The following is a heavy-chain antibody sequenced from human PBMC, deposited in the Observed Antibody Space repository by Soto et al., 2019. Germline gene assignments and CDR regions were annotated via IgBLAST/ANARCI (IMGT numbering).Heavy chain of an antibody. J-gene: IGHJ4*02. D-gene: IGHD3-16*02. CDR3: ATARPDEYGRGRYSYITAMNFKC. V-gene: IGHV3-23*01. CDR2: LTSSGDKT. CDR1: GFTFNTYD. Sequence: EVQLLESGGGLVQPGGSLRVSCAASGFTFNTYDMNWVRQAPGKGLEWVSSLTSSGDKTYYADSVRGRFTVSRDNTENRRHPQMHRLGEKDAASYCHATARPDEYGRGRYSYITAMNFKCWSRGILVNV.